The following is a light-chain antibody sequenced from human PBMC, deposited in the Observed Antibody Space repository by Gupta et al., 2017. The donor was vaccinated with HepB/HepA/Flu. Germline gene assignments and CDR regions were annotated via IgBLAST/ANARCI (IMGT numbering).Light chain of an antibody. CDR3: QQRSNWPPSLT. CDR2: DAS. J-gene: IGKJ4*01. CDR1: QSVRSY. Sequence: EIVFTQSPATLSLSPGERATLSCRASQSVRSYLAWYQQKPGQAPRLLIYDASNRATGIPARFSGSGSGTDFTLTISSLEPEDFAVYYCQQRSNWPPSLTFGGGTKVEIK. V-gene: IGKV3-11*01.